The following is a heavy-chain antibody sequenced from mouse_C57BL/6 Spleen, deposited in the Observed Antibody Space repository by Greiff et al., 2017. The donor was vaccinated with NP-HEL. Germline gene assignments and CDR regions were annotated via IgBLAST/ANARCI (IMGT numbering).Heavy chain of an antibody. Sequence: QVQLKQSGAELVRPGASVTLSCKASGYTFTDYEMHWVKQTPVHGLEWIGAIDPETGGTAYNQKFKGKAILTADKSSSTAYMELRSLTSEDSAVYYCTREDYYGSSSPWGQGTTLTVSS. CDR2: IDPETGGT. V-gene: IGHV1-15*01. CDR1: GYTFTDYE. J-gene: IGHJ2*01. CDR3: TREDYYGSSSP. D-gene: IGHD1-1*01.